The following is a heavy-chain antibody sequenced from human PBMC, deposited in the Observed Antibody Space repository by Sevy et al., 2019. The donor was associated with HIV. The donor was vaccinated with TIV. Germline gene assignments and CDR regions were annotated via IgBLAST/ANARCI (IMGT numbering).Heavy chain of an antibody. J-gene: IGHJ6*02. D-gene: IGHD3-3*01. CDR1: GFIFSAYD. CDR3: ARDERCLESYGMDV. V-gene: IGHV3-21*06. CDR2: ISSGSDYI. Sequence: GGSLRLSCAASGFIFSAYDMHWVRQAPGKGLDWISFISSGSDYIWYGDSVKGRFIVSRDNAKNLLYLQMNSLTVEDTALYYCARDERCLESYGMDVWGLGTTVTVSS.